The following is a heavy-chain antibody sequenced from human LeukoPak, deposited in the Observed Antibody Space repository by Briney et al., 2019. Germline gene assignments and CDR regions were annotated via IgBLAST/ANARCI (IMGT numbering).Heavy chain of an antibody. Sequence: TGGSLRLSCAASGFTLSNYDMIWVRQAPGRGLEWVSVIYSGGSTYYADSVKGRFTISRDNSKNTLYLQMNSLRAEDTAVYYCARASSGWPWYYMDVWGKGTTVTVSS. CDR1: GFTLSNYD. CDR3: ARASSGWPWYYMDV. CDR2: IYSGGST. J-gene: IGHJ6*03. D-gene: IGHD6-19*01. V-gene: IGHV3-53*01.